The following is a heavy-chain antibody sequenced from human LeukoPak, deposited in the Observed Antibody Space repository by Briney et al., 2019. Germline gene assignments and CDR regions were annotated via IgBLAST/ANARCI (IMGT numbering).Heavy chain of an antibody. CDR3: ARDGEEMGSYFDY. J-gene: IGHJ4*02. V-gene: IGHV1-69*13. Sequence: ASVKVSCKASGGTFISYAISWVRQAPGQGHEWMGGIIPIFGTANYAQKFQGRVTITADESTSTAYMELSSLRSEDTAVYYCARDGEEMGSYFDYWGQGTLVTVSS. D-gene: IGHD5-24*01. CDR2: IIPIFGTA. CDR1: GGTFISYA.